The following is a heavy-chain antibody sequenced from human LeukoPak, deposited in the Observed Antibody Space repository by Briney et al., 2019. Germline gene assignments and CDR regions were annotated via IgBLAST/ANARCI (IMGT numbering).Heavy chain of an antibody. V-gene: IGHV3-48*01. Sequence: GGSLRLSCAPSGFIFSAYSMNWVRQTPEEGLEWIAYISSSSSTFYYADSVRGRFTISRDNDKKSLWLQMNSLRVEDTAVYYCARVSPNTVTTLQYFDYWGQGTLVTVSS. CDR1: GFIFSAYS. D-gene: IGHD4-17*01. J-gene: IGHJ4*02. CDR3: ARVSPNTVTTLQYFDY. CDR2: ISSSSSTF.